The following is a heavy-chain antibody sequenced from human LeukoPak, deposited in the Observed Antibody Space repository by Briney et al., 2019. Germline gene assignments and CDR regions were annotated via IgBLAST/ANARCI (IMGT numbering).Heavy chain of an antibody. CDR2: IYYRVTS. J-gene: IGHJ5*02. D-gene: IGHD1-26*01. Sequence: SETLSLTCTVSGDSISTYYWSWIRQPPGKGLEWIGYIYYRVTSDYNPSLKSRVTMSVDMSTRQISLKLSSVTAADTAVYYCARGGMVDITDCFDPWGQGTLVTVSS. CDR3: ARGGMVDITDCFDP. V-gene: IGHV4-59*01. CDR1: GDSISTYY.